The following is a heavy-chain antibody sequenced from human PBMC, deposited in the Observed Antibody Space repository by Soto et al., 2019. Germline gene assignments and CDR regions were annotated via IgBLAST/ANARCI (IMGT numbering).Heavy chain of an antibody. CDR1: GFTFSNAW. CDR3: TTAFITMVRGVIVP. V-gene: IGHV3-15*01. Sequence: GGSLRLSCAASGFTFSNAWMSWVRQAPGKGLEWVGRIKSKTGGGTTDYVAPVKGRFTISRDDSKNTLYLQMNSLKTEDTAVYYCTTAFITMVRGVIVPWGQGTLV. J-gene: IGHJ5*02. CDR2: IKSKTGGGTT. D-gene: IGHD3-10*01.